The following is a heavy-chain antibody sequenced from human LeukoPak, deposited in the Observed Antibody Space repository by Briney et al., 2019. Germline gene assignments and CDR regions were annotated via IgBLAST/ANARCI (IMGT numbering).Heavy chain of an antibody. Sequence: GGSLRLFCAASGFTVSSTYMSWVRQAPGKGLEWVSVVYSGGSTYYADSVKGRFTISRDNSKNTLYLQMNSLRAEDTAVYYCARHPDCGGDGVCYYGMDVWGKGTTVTVSS. J-gene: IGHJ6*04. V-gene: IGHV3-53*01. CDR1: GFTVSSTY. CDR3: ARHPDCGGDGVCYYGMDV. D-gene: IGHD2-21*02. CDR2: VYSGGST.